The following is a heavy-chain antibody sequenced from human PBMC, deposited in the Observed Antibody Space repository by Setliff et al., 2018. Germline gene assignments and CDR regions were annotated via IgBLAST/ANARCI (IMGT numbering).Heavy chain of an antibody. CDR2: IKQDGSEK. D-gene: IGHD3-22*01. J-gene: IGHJ6*03. CDR3: ARLAGTMTIYGYYHYYMDV. V-gene: IGHV3-7*01. CDR1: GFTFSNYL. Sequence: PGGSLRLSCAASGFTFSNYLMSWVRQAPGKGLEWVANIKQDGSEKYYVDSVKGRSTISRDNAKSSLYLQMNSLRAEDTAVYYCARLAGTMTIYGYYHYYMDVWGKGTTVTVSS.